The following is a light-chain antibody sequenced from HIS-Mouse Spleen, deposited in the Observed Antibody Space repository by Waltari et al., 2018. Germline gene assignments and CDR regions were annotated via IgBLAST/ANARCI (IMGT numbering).Light chain of an antibody. CDR3: QQYGSSPSRGFT. Sequence: EIVLTQSPGTLSLSPGERATLPCRASQSVSSSYLAWYQQKPGQAPRLLIYGASSRATGIPDRFSGSGSGTDFTLTISRLEPEDFAVYYCQQYGSSPSRGFTFGPGTKVDIK. V-gene: IGKV3-20*01. CDR1: QSVSSSY. J-gene: IGKJ3*01. CDR2: GAS.